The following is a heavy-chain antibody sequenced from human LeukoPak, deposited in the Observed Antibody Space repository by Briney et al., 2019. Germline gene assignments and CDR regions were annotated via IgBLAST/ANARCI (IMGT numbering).Heavy chain of an antibody. CDR3: AKDHSGAILDY. D-gene: IGHD4-17*01. V-gene: IGHV3-30*18. CDR1: GFTFSSYG. Sequence: GGSLRLSCAASGFTFSSYGMHWVRQAPGKGLEWVAVISYDGSNKYYADSVKGRFTISRDNSKNTLYLQMNSLRAEDTAVYYCAKDHSGAILDYWGQGTLVTVSS. J-gene: IGHJ4*02. CDR2: ISYDGSNK.